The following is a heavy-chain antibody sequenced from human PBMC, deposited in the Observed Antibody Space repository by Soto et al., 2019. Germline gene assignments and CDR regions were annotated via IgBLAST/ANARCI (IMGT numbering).Heavy chain of an antibody. V-gene: IGHV4-59*01. CDR1: GGSISSYY. CDR3: ARYGSGSYYPAFDY. J-gene: IGHJ4*02. D-gene: IGHD3-10*01. CDR2: IYYSGST. Sequence: SETLSLTCTVSGGSISSYYWSWIRQPPGKGLEWIGYIYYSGSTNYNPSLKSRVTISVDTSKNQFSLKLSSVTAADTAVYYSARYGSGSYYPAFDYWGQGTLVTVSS.